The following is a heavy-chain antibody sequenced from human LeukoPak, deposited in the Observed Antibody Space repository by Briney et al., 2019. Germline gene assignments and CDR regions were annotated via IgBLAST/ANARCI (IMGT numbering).Heavy chain of an antibody. D-gene: IGHD3-10*01. Sequence: SETLSLTCTVSGGSISSGDYYWGWIRQPPGKGLEWIGYIYYSGSTYYNPSLKSRVTISVDTSKNQFSLKLSSVTAADTAVYYCAREEFYYGSGSYYYYGMDVWGKGTTVTVSS. CDR2: IYYSGST. CDR1: GGSISSGDYY. CDR3: AREEFYYGSGSYYYYGMDV. V-gene: IGHV4-30-4*01. J-gene: IGHJ6*04.